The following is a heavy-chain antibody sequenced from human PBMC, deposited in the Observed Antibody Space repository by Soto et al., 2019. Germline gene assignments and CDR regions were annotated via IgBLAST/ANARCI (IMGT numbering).Heavy chain of an antibody. Sequence: SETLSLTCTVSGGSISSYYWSWIRQPPGKGLEWIGYIYYSGSTNYNPSLKSRVTISVDTSKNQFSLKLSSVTAADTAVYYCARRGDGYNNLFAYWGQGTLVTVSS. CDR2: IYYSGST. D-gene: IGHD5-12*01. CDR3: ARRGDGYNNLFAY. J-gene: IGHJ4*02. V-gene: IGHV4-59*08. CDR1: GGSISSYY.